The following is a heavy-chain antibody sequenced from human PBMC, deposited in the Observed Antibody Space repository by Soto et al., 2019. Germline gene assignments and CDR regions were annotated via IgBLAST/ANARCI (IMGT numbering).Heavy chain of an antibody. CDR2: ISYTGST. CDR1: GDSISSYY. V-gene: IGHV4-59*13. Sequence: QVQLQESGPGLVKPSETLSLTCTVSGDSISSYYWSWLRQPPGKGLEWVGYISYTGSTIYNPAPESRATTALVTSKTHVSLRLSSVNVAETAVYYSASVGELPVWFDPWGRGTLVTASS. CDR3: ASVGELPVWFDP. J-gene: IGHJ5*02. D-gene: IGHD2-21*01.